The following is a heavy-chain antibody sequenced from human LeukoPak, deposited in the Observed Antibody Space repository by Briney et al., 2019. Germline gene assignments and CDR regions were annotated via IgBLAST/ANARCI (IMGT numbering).Heavy chain of an antibody. CDR2: IWYDGSNK. CDR1: GFIFSSYG. V-gene: IGHV3-33*01. CDR3: ARELPPLVKYYFDY. J-gene: IGHJ4*02. D-gene: IGHD1-26*01. Sequence: GGSLRLSCAASGFIFSSYGMHWVRQAPGKGLEWVAVIWYDGSNKYYADSVKGRFTISRDNSKNTLYLQMNSLRAEDPAVYYCARELPPLVKYYFDYWGQGTLVTVSS.